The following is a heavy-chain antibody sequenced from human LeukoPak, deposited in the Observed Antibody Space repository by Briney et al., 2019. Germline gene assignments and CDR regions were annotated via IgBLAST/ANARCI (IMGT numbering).Heavy chain of an antibody. Sequence: PGGSLRLSCTASGFTFGDYAMSWVRQAPGKGLEWVGFIRSKAYGGTTEYAASVKGRFTISRDDSKSIAYLQMNSLKTEDTAVYYCTRDGYLYSSSWHLDYWGQGTLVTVSS. CDR2: IRSKAYGGTT. CDR3: TRDGYLYSSSWHLDY. CDR1: GFTFGDYA. V-gene: IGHV3-49*04. J-gene: IGHJ4*02. D-gene: IGHD6-13*01.